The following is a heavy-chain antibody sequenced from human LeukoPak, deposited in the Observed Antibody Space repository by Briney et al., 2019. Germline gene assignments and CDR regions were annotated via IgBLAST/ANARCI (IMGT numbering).Heavy chain of an antibody. CDR1: GGSISSSSYY. V-gene: IGHV4-39*01. CDR3: ARLRIAAAGTPDDY. J-gene: IGHJ4*02. Sequence: SETLSLTCTVSGGSISSSSYYWGWIRQPPGKGLEWIGSIYYSGSTYYNPSLKSRVTISVDTSKNQFSLKLSSVTAADTAVYYCARLRIAAAGTPDDYWGQGTLVTVSS. D-gene: IGHD6-13*01. CDR2: IYYSGST.